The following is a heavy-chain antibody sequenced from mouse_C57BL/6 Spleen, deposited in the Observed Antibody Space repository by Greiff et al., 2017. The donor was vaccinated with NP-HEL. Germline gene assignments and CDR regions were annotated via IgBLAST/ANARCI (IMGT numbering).Heavy chain of an antibody. J-gene: IGHJ4*01. Sequence: QVQLQQPGAELVMPGASVKLPCKASGYTFTSYWMHWVKQRPGQGLEWIGEIDPSDSYTNYNQKFKGKSTLTVDKSSSTAYMQLSSLASEDSAVYYCARRGGSSPYYYAMDYWGQGTSVTVSS. V-gene: IGHV1-69*01. D-gene: IGHD1-1*01. CDR1: GYTFTSYW. CDR3: ARRGGSSPYYYAMDY. CDR2: IDPSDSYT.